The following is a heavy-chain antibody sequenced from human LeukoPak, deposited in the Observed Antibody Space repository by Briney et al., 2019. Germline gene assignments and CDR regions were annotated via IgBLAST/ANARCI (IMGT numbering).Heavy chain of an antibody. D-gene: IGHD3-22*01. J-gene: IGHJ4*02. CDR2: INHSGST. V-gene: IGHV4-34*01. CDR1: GGSFSSYY. Sequence: SETLSLTCAVYGGSFSSYYWSWIRQPPGKGLEWIGEINHSGSTNYNPSLKSRVTISVDTSKNQFSLKLSSVTAADTAVYYCARGLVRITMIVGAMGATYYFDYWGQGTLVTVSS. CDR3: ARGLVRITMIVGAMGATYYFDY.